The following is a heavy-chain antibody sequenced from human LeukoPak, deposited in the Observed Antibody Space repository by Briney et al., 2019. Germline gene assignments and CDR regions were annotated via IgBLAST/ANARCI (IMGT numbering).Heavy chain of an antibody. J-gene: IGHJ3*02. CDR3: ARGTAARDAFDI. D-gene: IGHD6-6*01. V-gene: IGHV1-8*01. CDR1: GYTFTSYD. CDR2: MNPNSGNT. Sequence: GASVKVSCKASGYTFTSYDINRVRQATGQGLEWMGWMNPNSGNTGYAQKFQGRVTMTRNTSISIVYMELSSLRPEDTAVYYCARGTAARDAFDIWGQGAMVTVSS.